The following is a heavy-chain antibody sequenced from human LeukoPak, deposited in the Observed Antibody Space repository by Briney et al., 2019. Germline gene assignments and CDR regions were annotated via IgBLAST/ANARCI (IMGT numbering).Heavy chain of an antibody. D-gene: IGHD6-19*01. V-gene: IGHV3-7*03. Sequence: GGSLRLSCAASGFTFTSYAMRWVRQAPGKGLEWVANIKQDGSEKYYVDSVKGRFTISRDNAQNSLHLQMNSLRAEDTAVYYCARLSSGWYGDFDYWGQGTLVTVSS. CDR3: ARLSSGWYGDFDY. CDR2: IKQDGSEK. CDR1: GFTFTSYA. J-gene: IGHJ4*02.